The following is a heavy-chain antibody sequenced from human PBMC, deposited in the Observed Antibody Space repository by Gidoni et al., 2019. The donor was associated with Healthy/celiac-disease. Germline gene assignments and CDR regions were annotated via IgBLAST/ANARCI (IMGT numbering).Heavy chain of an antibody. CDR1: GFPFSTYA. J-gene: IGHJ4*02. CDR3: AKASGITMIVVVIAQIDY. V-gene: IGHV3-23*01. Sequence: EVPLLESGGGLVQPGGSLRCSCAASGFPFSTYAMSWVRQAPGKGLEWVSAISGSGGSTCYADSVKGRFTISRDNAKNTLYLQMNSLRAEDTAVYYCAKASGITMIVVVIAQIDYWGQGTLVTVSS. D-gene: IGHD3-22*01. CDR2: ISGSGGST.